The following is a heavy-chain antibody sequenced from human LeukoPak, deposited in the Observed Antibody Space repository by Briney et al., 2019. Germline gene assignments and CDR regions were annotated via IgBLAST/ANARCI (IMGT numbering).Heavy chain of an antibody. CDR3: ARQPPYYYDSSGYYYFDY. V-gene: IGHV3-21*01. CDR2: ISSSSSYI. J-gene: IGHJ4*02. Sequence: GGSLRLSCAASGFTFSSYSMNWVRQAPGKGLEWVSSISSSSSYIYYADSVKGRFTISRDNAKNSLYLQMNSLRAEDTAVYYCARQPPYYYDSSGYYYFDYWGQGTLVTVSS. D-gene: IGHD3-22*01. CDR1: GFTFSSYS.